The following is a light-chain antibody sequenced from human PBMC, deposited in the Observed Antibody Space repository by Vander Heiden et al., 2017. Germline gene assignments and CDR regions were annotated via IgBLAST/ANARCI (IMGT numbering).Light chain of an antibody. Sequence: NFMLTQPPSVSESPGKTVTISCTGSSGSIASNYVQWYQQRLGSAPTTVIYEDNQRPSGVPDRFSGSIDSSYTSASLTISGLQTEDEADYYCQSYDSSSVVFGGGTRLTVL. CDR1: SGSIASNY. CDR3: QSYDSSSVV. V-gene: IGLV6-57*02. CDR2: EDN. J-gene: IGLJ2*01.